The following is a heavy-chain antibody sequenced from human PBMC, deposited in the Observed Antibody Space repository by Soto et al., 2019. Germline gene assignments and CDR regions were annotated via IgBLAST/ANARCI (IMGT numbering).Heavy chain of an antibody. V-gene: IGHV3-11*01. D-gene: IGHD1-1*01. CDR2: ISRDGNAI. CDR3: ARGAEMSTLTKWFDP. J-gene: IGHJ5*02. CDR1: GFTFSDYY. Sequence: PWGSLRLSCAASGFTFSDYYMSWIRQAPGKGLEWLAYISRDGNAIFYADSVNGRFTISRDNAKNSLFLQMDDLRAEDTGMFFCARGAEMSTLTKWFDPWGQGILVTVSS.